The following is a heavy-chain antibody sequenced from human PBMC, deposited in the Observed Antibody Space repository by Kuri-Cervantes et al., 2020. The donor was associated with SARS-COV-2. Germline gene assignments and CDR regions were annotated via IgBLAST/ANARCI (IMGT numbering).Heavy chain of an antibody. CDR2: ISAYNGNT. J-gene: IGHJ4*02. CDR3: ARDGAAGTITTFDY. Sequence: ASVKVSCKASGYTFTSYGISWVRQAPGQGLEWMGWISAYNGNTNYAQKLQGRVTMTTDTSTTTAYMELRGLRSEDTAVYYCARDGAAGTITTFDYWGQGTLVTVSS. D-gene: IGHD6-13*01. CDR1: GYTFTSYG. V-gene: IGHV1-18*01.